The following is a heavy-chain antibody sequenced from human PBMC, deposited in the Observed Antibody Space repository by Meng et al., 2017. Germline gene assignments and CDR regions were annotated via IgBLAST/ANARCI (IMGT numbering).Heavy chain of an antibody. V-gene: IGHV4-4*02. J-gene: IGHJ4*02. CDR3: ARAQLSRLIDS. D-gene: IGHD2-2*01. CDR1: GDSISGTYW. Sequence: QVLLAGSGPGLVKPSETLSPTCAVSGDSISGTYWWSWIRLPPGKGLEWIGEVTHSGSTYYNPSLQSRVTISVDLYNNQFSLRLFSVTAADTAVYFCARAQLSRLIDSWGQGALVTVSS. CDR2: VTHSGST.